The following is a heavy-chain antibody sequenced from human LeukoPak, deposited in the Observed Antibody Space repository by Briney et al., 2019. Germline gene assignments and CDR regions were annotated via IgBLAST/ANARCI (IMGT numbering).Heavy chain of an antibody. J-gene: IGHJ3*02. D-gene: IGHD1-20*01. V-gene: IGHV4-34*01. CDR1: GGSFSGYY. CDR2: INHSGST. Sequence: SETLSLTCAVYGGSFSGYYWSWIRQPPGKGLEWIGEINHSGSTNYNPSLKSRVTISVDTSKNQFSLKLSSVTAADTAVYYCARGGGSLYNWNPLSHCFDIWDQGTMVTVSS. CDR3: ARGGGSLYNWNPLSHCFDI.